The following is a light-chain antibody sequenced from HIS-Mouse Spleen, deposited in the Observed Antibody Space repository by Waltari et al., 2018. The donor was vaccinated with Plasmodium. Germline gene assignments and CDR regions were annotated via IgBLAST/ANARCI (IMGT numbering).Light chain of an antibody. V-gene: IGKV3-11*01. CDR2: DAS. CDR1: QSVSSY. Sequence: EIVLTQSPATLSLSPGERATLSCRASQSVSSYLAGYQQKPGQAPRLLIYDASNRATGIPARFSGSGAGTDFTLTISSLEPEDFAVYYWQQRSNWPSLTFGGGTKVEIK. J-gene: IGKJ4*01. CDR3: QQRSNWPSLT.